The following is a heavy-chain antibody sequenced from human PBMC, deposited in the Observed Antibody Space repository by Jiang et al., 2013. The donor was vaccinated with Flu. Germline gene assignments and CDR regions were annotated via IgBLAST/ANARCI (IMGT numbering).Heavy chain of an antibody. J-gene: IGHJ3*01. CDR1: GFIFSKYW. D-gene: IGHD3-10*01. CDR3: ARDLNPSISGTYYDAFDV. V-gene: IGHV3-7*01. Sequence: QLLESGGTLVQPGGSLRLSCAASGFIFSKYWMFWLRQAPGKGLEWVANIKGDGSVKHYADSVTGRFTISRENAKNSLYLQMNSLRADDTAVYYCARDLNPSISGTYYDAFDVWGQGTMVTVS. CDR2: IKGDGSVK.